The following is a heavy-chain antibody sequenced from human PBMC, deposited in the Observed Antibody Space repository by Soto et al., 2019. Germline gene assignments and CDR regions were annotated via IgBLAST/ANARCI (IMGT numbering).Heavy chain of an antibody. CDR1: GITFSTLD. J-gene: IGHJ4*02. CDR3: ARYILCQGFVS. D-gene: IGHD2-15*01. Sequence: QVQLVQSGAEVKKPGASVKVSCKASGITFSTLDLNWVRQAPGQGLDWIGWMHANTGRTGNAQKHQGRVSLTRDTSEGTAYMELSSLRAEDTAVYYCARYILCQGFVSWGQGTPITVSS. CDR2: MHANTGRT. V-gene: IGHV1-8*01.